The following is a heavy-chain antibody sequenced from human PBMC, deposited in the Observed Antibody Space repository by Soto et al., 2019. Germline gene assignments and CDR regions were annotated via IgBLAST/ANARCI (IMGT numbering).Heavy chain of an antibody. CDR1: GGSVSGGSYY. J-gene: IGHJ4*02. CDR3: ARHNYGSGSTYFDY. V-gene: IGHV4-61*01. Sequence: SETLSLTCTVSGGSVSGGSYYWSWIRQPPGKGLEWIGYIYSSGGSNYSPSLKSRVTISVDKSKNHFSLKLSSVTAADTAVYYCARHNYGSGSTYFDYWGQGTLVTVAS. CDR2: IYSSGGS. D-gene: IGHD3-10*01.